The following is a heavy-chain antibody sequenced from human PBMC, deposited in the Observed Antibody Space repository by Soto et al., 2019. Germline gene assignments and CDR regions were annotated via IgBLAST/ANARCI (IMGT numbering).Heavy chain of an antibody. V-gene: IGHV4-4*02. Sequence: PSETLSLTCAVSGGSISSSNWWSWVRQPPGKGLEWIGEIYHSGSPNYNPSLKSRVTISVDKSKNQFSLKLSSVTAADTAVYYCATYNLGYCSGGNCYSWDYWGQGTLVTVSS. CDR2: IYHSGSP. CDR3: ATYNLGYCSGGNCYSWDY. CDR1: GGSISSSNW. J-gene: IGHJ4*02. D-gene: IGHD2-15*01.